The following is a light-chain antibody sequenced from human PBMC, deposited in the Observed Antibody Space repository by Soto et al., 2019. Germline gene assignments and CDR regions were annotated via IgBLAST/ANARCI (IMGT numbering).Light chain of an antibody. CDR3: LHDYTYPRT. CDR1: QAIRND. V-gene: IGKV1-6*01. Sequence: IQLTRSPSSLSASVGDRVTITCRASQAIRNDLVWFQQKPGKAPILLIYAASTLQSGVPPRFSGSGSGTDFTLTISSLQAEDFATSYCLHDYTYPRTFGGGTKVDIK. CDR2: AAS. J-gene: IGKJ4*01.